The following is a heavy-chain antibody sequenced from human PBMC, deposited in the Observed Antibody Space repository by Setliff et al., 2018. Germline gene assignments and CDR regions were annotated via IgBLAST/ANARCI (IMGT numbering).Heavy chain of an antibody. CDR2: VSSTSTYI. D-gene: IGHD2-2*01. CDR3: ATPALSSIDY. Sequence: PGGSLRLSCAASGFTFSSYSMNWVRQAPGKGLEWISYVSSTSTYIYYADSVKGRFTISRDNAKNSVYLHMDSLRPEDTAVYYCATPALSSIDYWGQGTLVTVSS. V-gene: IGHV3-21*05. J-gene: IGHJ4*02. CDR1: GFTFSSYS.